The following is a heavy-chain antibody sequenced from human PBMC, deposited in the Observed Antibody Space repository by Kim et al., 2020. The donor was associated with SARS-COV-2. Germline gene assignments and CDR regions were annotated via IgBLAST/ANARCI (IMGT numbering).Heavy chain of an antibody. J-gene: IGHJ6*02. CDR1: GFTFSSYG. CDR3: AKDLRYYYGSGTYPRDNYYYYGMDV. Sequence: GGSLRLSCAASGFTFSSYGMHWVRQAPGKGLEWVAVISYDGSNIYYADSVKGRFTISRDNSKNTLYLQMNSLRAEDTAVYYCAKDLRYYYGSGTYPRDNYYYYGMDVWGQGTTVTVSS. CDR2: ISYDGSNI. D-gene: IGHD3-10*01. V-gene: IGHV3-30*18.